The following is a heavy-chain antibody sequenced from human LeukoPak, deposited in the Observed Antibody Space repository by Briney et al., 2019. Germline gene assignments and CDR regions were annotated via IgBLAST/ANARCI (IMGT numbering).Heavy chain of an antibody. D-gene: IGHD2-15*01. Sequence: GGSLRLSCAASGFTFSSSAMSWVRQAPGKGLEWVSAISNNGGYTYYADSVQGRFTISRNNSKSTLCLQMNSLRAEDTAVYYCAKQLGYCSDGSCYFPYWGQGTLVTVSS. CDR1: GFTFSSSA. V-gene: IGHV3-23*01. J-gene: IGHJ4*02. CDR3: AKQLGYCSDGSCYFPY. CDR2: ISNNGGYT.